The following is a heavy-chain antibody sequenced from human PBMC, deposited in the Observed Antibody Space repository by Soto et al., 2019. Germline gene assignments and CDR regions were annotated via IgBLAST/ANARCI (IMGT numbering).Heavy chain of an antibody. J-gene: IGHJ4*02. Sequence: GGSLRLSCAASGFTFGSYGMHWVRQAPGKGLEWVAVISYDGSNKYYADSVKGRFTISRDNSKNTLYLQMNSLRAEDTAVYYCAKDTIAVAPTFDYWGQGTLVTVSS. CDR1: GFTFGSYG. CDR2: ISYDGSNK. V-gene: IGHV3-30*18. D-gene: IGHD6-19*01. CDR3: AKDTIAVAPTFDY.